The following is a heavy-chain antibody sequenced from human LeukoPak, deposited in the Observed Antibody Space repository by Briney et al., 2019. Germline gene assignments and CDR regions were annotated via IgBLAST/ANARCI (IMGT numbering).Heavy chain of an antibody. Sequence: PSETLSLTCAVYGGSFSGYYWSWIRQPPGKGLEWIGEINHSGSTNYNPSLKSRVTISVDTSKNQFSLKLSSVTAADTAVYYCARALEMATRDFDYWGQGTLVTVSS. CDR1: GGSFSGYY. CDR2: INHSGST. V-gene: IGHV4-34*01. J-gene: IGHJ4*02. D-gene: IGHD5-24*01. CDR3: ARALEMATRDFDY.